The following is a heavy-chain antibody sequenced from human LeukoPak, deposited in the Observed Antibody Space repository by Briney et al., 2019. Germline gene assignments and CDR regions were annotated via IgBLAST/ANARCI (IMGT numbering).Heavy chain of an antibody. D-gene: IGHD2-2*01. V-gene: IGHV3-23*01. CDR3: ARFGVVPAQFDS. CDR1: GFTFSSYA. CDR2: ISGSGGST. Sequence: GGSLRLSCAASGFTFSSYAMSWVRQAPGKGLEWVSAISGSGGSTYYADSVKGRFTVSRDNSRNTLYLQMNSLRAEDTAVYYCARFGVVPAQFDSWGRGPLFTV. J-gene: IGHJ4*02.